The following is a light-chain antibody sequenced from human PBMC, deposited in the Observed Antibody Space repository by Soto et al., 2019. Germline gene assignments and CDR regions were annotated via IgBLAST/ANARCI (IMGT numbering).Light chain of an antibody. CDR3: CSYAGSYTYV. V-gene: IGLV2-11*01. CDR1: SRDVGGHNY. J-gene: IGLJ1*01. CDR2: SVS. Sequence: QSALAQPRSVSGSPGQSVTISCTGASRDVGGHNYVSWYQQYPGKAPKLLLSSVSKRPSGVPDRFSGSKSGNTASLTISGLQAEDEADYYCCSYAGSYTYVFGTGTKV.